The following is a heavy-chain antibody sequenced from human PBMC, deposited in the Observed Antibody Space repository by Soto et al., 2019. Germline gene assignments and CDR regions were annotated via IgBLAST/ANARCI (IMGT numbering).Heavy chain of an antibody. V-gene: IGHV3-53*05. J-gene: IGHJ6*02. D-gene: IGHD6-6*01. Sequence: GGSLRLSCAASGFTVSSNYMNWVRQAPGKGLEWVSIIYSDGTTSYADSVKGRFTISRDNSKNTLYLQMNSLRAEDTAVYYCARDGYSSSLHPRNYYYYYGMDVWGQGTTVTVSS. CDR3: ARDGYSSSLHPRNYYYYYGMDV. CDR1: GFTVSSNY. CDR2: IYSDGTT.